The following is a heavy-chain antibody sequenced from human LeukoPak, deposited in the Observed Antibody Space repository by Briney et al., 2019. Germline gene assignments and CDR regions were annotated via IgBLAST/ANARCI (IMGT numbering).Heavy chain of an antibody. V-gene: IGHV3-7*03. CDR2: IKQDGSDK. Sequence: PGGSLRLSCAASGFTFSGYWMSWVRQAPGKGLEWVANIKQDGSDKYYVDSVKGRFTISSDNAKNSLYLQMNSLRAEDTAVYYCARVGSSSSWYVLRPVDSWGQGTLVTVSS. D-gene: IGHD6-13*01. CDR1: GFTFSGYW. J-gene: IGHJ4*02. CDR3: ARVGSSSSWYVLRPVDS.